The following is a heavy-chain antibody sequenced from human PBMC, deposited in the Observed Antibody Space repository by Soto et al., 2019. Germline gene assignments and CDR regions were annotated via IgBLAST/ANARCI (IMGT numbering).Heavy chain of an antibody. CDR3: ARSIAARLNWFDP. J-gene: IGHJ5*02. CDR1: GFTVCSYW. Sequence: GGSPRISCAACGFTVCSYWMSGVRQDPGKGLEWVANIKQDGSEKYYVDSVKGRFTISRDNAKNSLYLQMNSLRAEDTAVYYCARSIAARLNWFDPWGQGTLVTVSS. V-gene: IGHV3-7*01. D-gene: IGHD6-6*01. CDR2: IKQDGSEK.